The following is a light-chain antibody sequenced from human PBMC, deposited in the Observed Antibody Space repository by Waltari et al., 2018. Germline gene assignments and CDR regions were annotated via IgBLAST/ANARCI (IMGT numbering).Light chain of an antibody. J-gene: IGLJ2*01. Sequence: SYELTQPPSVSVSPGQTARLTCSGDALPQQPASWYQQKPGQAPVLVIYKDSERPSGIPERFSGSSSGTTVTLTISGVQAEDEADYYCQSADSSGTNVVFGGGTKLTVL. V-gene: IGLV3-25*03. CDR1: ALPQQP. CDR3: QSADSSGTNVV. CDR2: KDS.